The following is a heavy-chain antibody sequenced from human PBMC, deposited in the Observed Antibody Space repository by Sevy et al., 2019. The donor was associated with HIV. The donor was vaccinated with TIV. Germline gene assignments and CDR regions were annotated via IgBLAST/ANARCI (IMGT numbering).Heavy chain of an antibody. D-gene: IGHD4-17*01. J-gene: IGHJ4*02. Sequence: GGSLRLSCAASGFTFDDYAMHWVRQAPGKGLEWVSGISWNSGSMGYADSVKGRFTISRDNAKNSLYLQMNNLRAEDTALYYCAKGSYGGNSGMVDYWGQGTLVTVSS. CDR3: AKGSYGGNSGMVDY. CDR1: GFTFDDYA. V-gene: IGHV3-9*01. CDR2: ISWNSGSM.